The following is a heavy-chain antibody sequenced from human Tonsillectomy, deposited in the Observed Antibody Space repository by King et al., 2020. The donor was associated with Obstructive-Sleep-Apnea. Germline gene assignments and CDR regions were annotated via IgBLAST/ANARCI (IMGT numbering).Heavy chain of an antibody. CDR3: AHRQVAHDGGSRWYQEHDY. V-gene: IGHV2-5*02. J-gene: IGHJ4*02. Sequence: TLKESGPTLVKPTQTLTLTCTFSGFSLSTSGVGVGWIRQPPGKALEWLALIYLDDDKRYSPSLKSRLTVTTDTPKNQVVLTMTNMDPVDTATYYSAHRQVAHDGGSRWYQEHDYWGQGTLVTVSS. CDR2: IYLDDDK. CDR1: GFSLSTSGVG. D-gene: IGHD6-13*01.